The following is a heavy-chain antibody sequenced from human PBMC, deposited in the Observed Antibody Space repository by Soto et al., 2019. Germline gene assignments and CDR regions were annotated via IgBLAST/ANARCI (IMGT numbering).Heavy chain of an antibody. CDR1: GGSVSSGSYY. J-gene: IGHJ4*02. CDR3: ARDSSGSSPDFDY. CDR2: IYYSGST. D-gene: IGHD1-26*01. V-gene: IGHV4-61*01. Sequence: SETLSLTCTVSGGSVSSGSYYWSWIRQPPGKGLEWIGYIYYSGSTNYNPSLKSRVTISVDTSKNQFSLKLSSVTAADTAVYYCARDSSGSSPDFDYWGQGTLVTVSS.